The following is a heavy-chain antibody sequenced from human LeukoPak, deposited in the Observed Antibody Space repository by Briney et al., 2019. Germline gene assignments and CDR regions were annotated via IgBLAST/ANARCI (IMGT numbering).Heavy chain of an antibody. J-gene: IGHJ4*02. Sequence: SETLSLTCTVSGGSISSYYRSWIRQPAGKGLEWIGRIYTSGSTNYNPSLKSRVTMLVDTSKNQFSLKLSSVAAADTAVYYCARDETVTTFRGRYYYFDYWGQGTLVTVSS. CDR2: IYTSGST. D-gene: IGHD4-17*01. CDR3: ARDETVTTFRGRYYYFDY. V-gene: IGHV4-4*07. CDR1: GGSISSYY.